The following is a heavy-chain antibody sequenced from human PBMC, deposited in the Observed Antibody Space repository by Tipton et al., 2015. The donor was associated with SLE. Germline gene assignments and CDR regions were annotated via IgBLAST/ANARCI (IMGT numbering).Heavy chain of an antibody. J-gene: IGHJ4*02. CDR3: ARANYYGSGRQDY. Sequence: TLSLTCNVSGGSITSHYWSWIRQPPGKGLEWIGEINQSGNTDYKSSLKSRVTISVDTSKNQFSLKLSSVTAADTAVYYCARANYYGSGRQDYWGQGTLVTVSS. D-gene: IGHD3-10*01. CDR2: INQSGNT. CDR1: GGSITSHY. V-gene: IGHV4-34*01.